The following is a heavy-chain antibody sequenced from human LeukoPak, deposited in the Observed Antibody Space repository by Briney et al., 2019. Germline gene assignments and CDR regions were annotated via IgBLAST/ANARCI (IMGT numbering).Heavy chain of an antibody. CDR1: GFTFSSYE. CDR2: ISSSGSTI. Sequence: GGSLRLSCAASGFTFSSYEMNWVRQAPGKGLEWVSYISSSGSTIYYADSVKGRFTISRDNAKNSLYLQMNSLRAEDTAVYYCARDRGYSSGWFVDAFDIWGQGTMVTVSS. J-gene: IGHJ3*02. CDR3: ARDRGYSSGWFVDAFDI. D-gene: IGHD6-19*01. V-gene: IGHV3-48*03.